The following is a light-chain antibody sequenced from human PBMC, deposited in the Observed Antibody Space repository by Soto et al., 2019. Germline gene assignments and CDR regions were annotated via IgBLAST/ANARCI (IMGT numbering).Light chain of an antibody. J-gene: IGKJ1*01. CDR2: KAS. CDR1: HDIANY. Sequence: DIQMTQSPSSLSASVGDRVTITCQASHDIANYVNWYDQXPGQVPKILISKASSFESGVPSRFSGSGSGTEFTLTISSLQPDDSATYYCQQYNSYRAFGQGTKVDIK. CDR3: QQYNSYRA. V-gene: IGKV1-5*03.